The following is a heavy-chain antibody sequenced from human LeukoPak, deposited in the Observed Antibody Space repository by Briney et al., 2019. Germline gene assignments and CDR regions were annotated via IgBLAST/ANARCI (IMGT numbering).Heavy chain of an antibody. CDR2: ISSSGSYI. J-gene: IGHJ4*02. CDR1: GFTFSSYS. V-gene: IGHV3-21*01. Sequence: GGSLRLSCAASGFTFSSYSMYWVRQAPGKGLEWVSSISSSGSYIYYADSVKGRFTISRDNARNSLYLQMNCLRAEDTAVYYCARVITGMDYWGQGTLVTVSS. CDR3: ARVITGMDY. D-gene: IGHD1-20*01.